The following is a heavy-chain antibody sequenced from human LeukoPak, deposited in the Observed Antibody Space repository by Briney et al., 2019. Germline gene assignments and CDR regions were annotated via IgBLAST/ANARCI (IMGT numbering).Heavy chain of an antibody. CDR1: GYTFTSYG. CDR2: ISAYNGNT. D-gene: IGHD6-13*01. V-gene: IGHV1-18*01. J-gene: IGHJ5*02. Sequence: ASVKVSCKASGYTFTSYGISWVRQAPGQGLEGLGWISAYNGNTNYAQKLQGRGTMTTDTSTSTAYMELRSLRSDDTAVYYCAREAPGIAAAGTGWFDPWGQGTLVTVSS. CDR3: AREAPGIAAAGTGWFDP.